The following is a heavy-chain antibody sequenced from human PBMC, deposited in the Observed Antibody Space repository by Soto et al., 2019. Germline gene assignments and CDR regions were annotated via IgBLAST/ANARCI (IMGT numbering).Heavy chain of an antibody. J-gene: IGHJ4*01. V-gene: IGHV3-23*01. CDR1: GFTFSTYA. CDR3: AKAFRVAGIHSCDY. D-gene: IGHD6-19*01. Sequence: ELQLLESGGGLVQPGGSLRLSCAASGFTFSTYAMSWVRQAPGKGLEWVSAISDSGGSTYYAESVKGRFTISRDNSKNARFLQMNSLRAEDTAIYYCAKAFRVAGIHSCDYWGQGTLVTVSS. CDR2: ISDSGGST.